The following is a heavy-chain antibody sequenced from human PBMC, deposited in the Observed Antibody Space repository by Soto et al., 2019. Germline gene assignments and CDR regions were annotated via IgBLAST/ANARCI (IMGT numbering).Heavy chain of an antibody. Sequence: QVQLVQSGAEVKKPGSSVKVSCKASGGTFSSYAISWVRQAPGQGLEWMGGIIPIFGTANYAQKFQGRVTITADESTSTAYMELSSLRSEDTAVYYCARDAVVPAANRGRQLVHYYYYGMDVWGQGTTVTVSS. CDR2: IIPIFGTA. V-gene: IGHV1-69*01. CDR1: GGTFSSYA. J-gene: IGHJ6*02. D-gene: IGHD2-2*01. CDR3: ARDAVVPAANRGRQLVHYYYYGMDV.